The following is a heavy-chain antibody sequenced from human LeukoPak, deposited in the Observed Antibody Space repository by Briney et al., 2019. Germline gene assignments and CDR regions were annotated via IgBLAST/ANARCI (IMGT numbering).Heavy chain of an antibody. CDR2: SIPIFGTA. J-gene: IGHJ4*02. CDR3: AKDLTTVTPPFDY. V-gene: IGHV1-69*06. Sequence: ASVKVSCKASGGTFSSYAISWGRQAPGQGLGWMGGSIPIFGTANYAQKFQGRVTITADKSTSTAYMELSSLRAEDTAVYYCAKDLTTVTPPFDYWGQGTLVTVSS. D-gene: IGHD4-17*01. CDR1: GGTFSSYA.